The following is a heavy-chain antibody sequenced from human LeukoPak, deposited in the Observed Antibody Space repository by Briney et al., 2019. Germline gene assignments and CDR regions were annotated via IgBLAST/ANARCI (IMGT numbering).Heavy chain of an antibody. CDR3: AINSLGDSSGYDY. D-gene: IGHD3-22*01. CDR1: GDSISRYY. Sequence: SQTLSLTCTVSGDSISRYYWSWIRQPPGKGLEWIGYFYYIGSTYYNPSLKSRVTISADTSKNQFSLKLSSVTAADTAVYYCAINSLGDSSGYDYWGQGTLVTVSS. CDR2: FYYIGST. V-gene: IGHV4-59*08. J-gene: IGHJ4*02.